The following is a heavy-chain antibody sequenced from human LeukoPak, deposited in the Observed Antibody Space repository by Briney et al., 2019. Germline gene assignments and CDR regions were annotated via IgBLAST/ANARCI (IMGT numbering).Heavy chain of an antibody. CDR1: GGTFSSYA. CDR3: ASPRPIAARPLYYYYMDV. Sequence: SSVKVSCKASGGTFSSYAISWVRQAPGQGLEWMGRIIPIFGTANYAQKFQGRVTNTADESTSTAYMELGSLRSEDTAVYYCASPRPIAARPLYYYYMDVWGKGTTVTVSS. J-gene: IGHJ6*03. D-gene: IGHD6-6*01. V-gene: IGHV1-69*13. CDR2: IIPIFGTA.